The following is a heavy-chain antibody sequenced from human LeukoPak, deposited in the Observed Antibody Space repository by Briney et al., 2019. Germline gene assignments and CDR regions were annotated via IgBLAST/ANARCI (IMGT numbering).Heavy chain of an antibody. Sequence: GGSLRLSCAASGFTFSSYWMHWVRQAPGKGLVWVSRINSDGSSTSYADSVKGRFTISRGNAKNTLYLQMNSLRAEDTAVYYCVRGSGSYYNFDYWGQGTLVTVSS. V-gene: IGHV3-74*01. J-gene: IGHJ4*02. D-gene: IGHD3-10*01. CDR1: GFTFSSYW. CDR2: INSDGSST. CDR3: VRGSGSYYNFDY.